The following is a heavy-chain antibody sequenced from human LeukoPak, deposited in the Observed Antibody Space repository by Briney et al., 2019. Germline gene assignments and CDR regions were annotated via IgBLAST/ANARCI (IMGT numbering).Heavy chain of an antibody. V-gene: IGHV3-74*01. D-gene: IGHD4-17*01. J-gene: IGHJ4*02. CDR2: ISGDGSTT. Sequence: RGSLRLSCAASGFTFSSYWMHWVRQAPGKGLVWVSRISGDGSTTSYADSVKGRFTISRDNAKNTLYLQMNSLRVEDTAVYYCVDYGERWGQGSLVTVSS. CDR3: VDYGER. CDR1: GFTFSSYW.